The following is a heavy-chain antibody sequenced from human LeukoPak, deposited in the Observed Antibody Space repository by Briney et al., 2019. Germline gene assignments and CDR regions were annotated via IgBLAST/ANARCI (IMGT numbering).Heavy chain of an antibody. V-gene: IGHV1-69*05. CDR1: GGTFSSYA. CDR2: IIPIFGTA. CDR3: ARDHIPYYYDSSGLSHFDY. Sequence: SVKVSCKASGGTFSSYAISWVRQAPGQGLEWMGRIIPIFGTANYAQKFQGRVTITTDESTSTAYMELSSLRSEDTAVYYCARDHIPYYYDSSGLSHFDYWGQGTLVTVSS. D-gene: IGHD3-22*01. J-gene: IGHJ4*02.